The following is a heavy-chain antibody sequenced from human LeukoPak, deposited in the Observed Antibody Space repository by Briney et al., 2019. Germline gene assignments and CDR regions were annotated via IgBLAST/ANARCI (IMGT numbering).Heavy chain of an antibody. J-gene: IGHJ4*02. CDR1: GYPFDNFG. CDR2: ISAYNGNT. V-gene: IGHV1-18*01. D-gene: IGHD4-17*01. CDR3: ARDRLGGDLTGESLY. Sequence: ASVKVSCKASGYPFDNFGLTWVRQAPGQGLEWMGWISAYNGNTHYAQKFRGRLTMTTDTSTTTAYLGLRSPKSDDTAVYYCARDRLGGDLTGESLYWGQGTLVTVSS.